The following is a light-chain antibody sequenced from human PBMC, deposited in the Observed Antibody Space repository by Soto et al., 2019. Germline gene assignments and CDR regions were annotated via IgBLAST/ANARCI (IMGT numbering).Light chain of an antibody. CDR3: QQYNNWLWT. CDR2: DAS. Sequence: EIVMTQSPATLSVSPGERATLSCRASQSVSRNVAWYQQKPGQAPRLLIHDASTRATGISVRFSGSGSGTEFTLTISSLQSEDFAVYYCQQYNNWLWTFGQGTKEEIK. CDR1: QSVSRN. V-gene: IGKV3-15*01. J-gene: IGKJ1*01.